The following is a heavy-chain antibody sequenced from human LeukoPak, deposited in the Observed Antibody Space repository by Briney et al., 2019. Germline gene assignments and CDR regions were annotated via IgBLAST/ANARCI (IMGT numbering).Heavy chain of an antibody. CDR1: GFTFSSYA. J-gene: IGHJ3*02. CDR2: ISGSGGST. D-gene: IGHD3-22*01. CDR3: AGDYYDSSGYYPVAFDI. Sequence: GGSLRLSCAASGFTFSSYAMSWVRQAPGKGLEWVSAISGSGGSTYYADSVKGRFTISRDNSKNTLYLQMNSLRAEDTAVYYCAGDYYDSSGYYPVAFDIWGQGTMVTVSS. V-gene: IGHV3-23*01.